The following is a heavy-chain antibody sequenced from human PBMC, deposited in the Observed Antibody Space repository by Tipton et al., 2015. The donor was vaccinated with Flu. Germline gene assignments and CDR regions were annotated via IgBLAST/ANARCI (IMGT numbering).Heavy chain of an antibody. Sequence: TLSLTCTVSSGSVSSGSFYWTWIRQPPGKGLEWIGYIYYSGSTNYNPSLKSRVTISVDTSKNQFSLKLSSVTAADTAVYYCARGGCSSTSCYAFDIWGQGTRVTVSS. CDR2: IYYSGST. V-gene: IGHV4-61*01. CDR3: ARGGCSSTSCYAFDI. J-gene: IGHJ3*02. CDR1: SGSVSSGSFY. D-gene: IGHD2-2*01.